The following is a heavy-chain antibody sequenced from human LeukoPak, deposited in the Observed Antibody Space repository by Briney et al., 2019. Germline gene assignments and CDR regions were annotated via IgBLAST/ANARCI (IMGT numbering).Heavy chain of an antibody. CDR1: GGSISGYI. V-gene: IGHV4-59*08. CDR2: IYDTGST. J-gene: IGHJ2*01. D-gene: IGHD4-23*01. Sequence: TSETLSLTCTVSGGSISGYIWSWIRQPPGKGLEWIAYIYDTGSTNYNPSLKSRVTIALDTSKTQFSLRLNSVTAADTAVYYCVRLSVVSPHRYFDLWGRGTLVTVSS. CDR3: VRLSVVSPHRYFDL.